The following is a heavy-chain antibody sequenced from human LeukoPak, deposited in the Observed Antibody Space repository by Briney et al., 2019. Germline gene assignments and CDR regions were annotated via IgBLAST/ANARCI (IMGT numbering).Heavy chain of an antibody. V-gene: IGHV3-74*01. CDR1: GFTYYSYW. CDR2: INTDGSST. D-gene: IGHD6-19*01. CDR3: APSSLTYSSGWCRY. Sequence: GGSLRLSCAASGFTYYSYWMHWVRQAPGKGLVWVSSINTDGSSTVYADSVKGRFTISRDNAKNTLYLQMHSLRAEDTAVYYCAPSSLTYSSGWCRYRGQGTLVTVSS. J-gene: IGHJ4*02.